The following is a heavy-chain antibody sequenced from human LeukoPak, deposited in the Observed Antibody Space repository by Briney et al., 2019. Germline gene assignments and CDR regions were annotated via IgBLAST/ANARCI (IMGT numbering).Heavy chain of an antibody. CDR3: ARRRGYCSGGSCYGSDNWFDP. Sequence: SETLSLTCAVSGGSISSSNWWSWVRQPPGKGLEWIGEIYHSGSTNYNPSLKSRVTISVDKSKNQFSLKLSSVTAADTAVYYCARRRGYCSGGSCYGSDNWFDPWGQGTLVTVSS. CDR1: GGSISSSNW. V-gene: IGHV4-4*02. CDR2: IYHSGST. J-gene: IGHJ5*02. D-gene: IGHD2-15*01.